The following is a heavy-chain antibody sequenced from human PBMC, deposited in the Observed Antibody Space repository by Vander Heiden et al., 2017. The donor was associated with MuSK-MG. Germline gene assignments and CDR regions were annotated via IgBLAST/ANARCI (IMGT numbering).Heavy chain of an antibody. V-gene: IGHV4-38-2*01. Sequence: QVQLQESGPGLVKPSETLSLTCAVSGYSISSGYYWGWIRQPPGKGLEWIGSIYHSGSTYYNPSLKSRVTISVDTSKNQFSLKLSSVTAADTAVYYCARAADCSSTSCYWFDPWGQGTLVTVSS. CDR2: IYHSGST. D-gene: IGHD2-2*01. CDR1: GYSISSGYY. J-gene: IGHJ5*02. CDR3: ARAADCSSTSCYWFDP.